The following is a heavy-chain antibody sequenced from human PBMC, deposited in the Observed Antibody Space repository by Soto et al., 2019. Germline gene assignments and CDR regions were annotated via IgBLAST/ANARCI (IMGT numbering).Heavy chain of an antibody. V-gene: IGHV4-39*01. CDR3: AHRRTRLAAFGY. J-gene: IGHJ4*02. Sequence: SETLSLTCTVSGDSISNAAYYRGWIRQPPGKGLEWIGSIYYSGSTYYNPSLKSRVTISVDTSKNQFSLKLTSVDTATYYCAHRRTRLAAFGYWGQGTLVTVSS. CDR1: GDSISNAAYY. CDR2: IYYSGST. D-gene: IGHD3-16*01.